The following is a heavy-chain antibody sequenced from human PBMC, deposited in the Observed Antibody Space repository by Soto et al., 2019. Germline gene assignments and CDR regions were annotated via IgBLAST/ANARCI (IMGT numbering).Heavy chain of an antibody. D-gene: IGHD1-26*01. CDR1: GFTFSSYA. V-gene: IGHV3-30-3*01. J-gene: IGHJ4*02. Sequence: LRLSCAASGFTFSSYAMHWVRQAPGKGLEWVAVISYDGSNKYYADSVKGRFTISRDNSKNTLYLQMNSLRAEDTAVYYCAREGRWELPSLDYWGQGTLVTVSS. CDR2: ISYDGSNK. CDR3: AREGRWELPSLDY.